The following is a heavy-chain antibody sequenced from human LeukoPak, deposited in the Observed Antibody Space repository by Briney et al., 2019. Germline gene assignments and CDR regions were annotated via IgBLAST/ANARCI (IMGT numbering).Heavy chain of an antibody. V-gene: IGHV3-48*03. CDR1: GFTFSSYE. CDR2: ISSSGSTI. D-gene: IGHD6-19*01. Sequence: GGSLRLSCAASGFTFSSYEMNWVRQAPGKGLEWVSYISSSGSTIYYADSVKGRFTVSRDNAKNSLYLQMNSLRAEDTAVYYCARDQAQYSSGWYDYWGQGTLVTVSS. J-gene: IGHJ4*02. CDR3: ARDQAQYSSGWYDY.